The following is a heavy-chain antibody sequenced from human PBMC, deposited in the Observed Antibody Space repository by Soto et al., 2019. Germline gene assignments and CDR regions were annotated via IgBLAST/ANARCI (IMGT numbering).Heavy chain of an antibody. CDR3: AHGSCSSADCYPNPYLDY. D-gene: IGHD2-2*01. V-gene: IGHV2-5*02. CDR2: IYWDDDE. J-gene: IGHJ4*02. Sequence: QPPGKALEWLALIYWDDDERYSPSLKSRLTITKDTSKNQVVLTMTNVDPVDTATYYCAHGSCSSADCYPNPYLDYWGQGILVTAPQ.